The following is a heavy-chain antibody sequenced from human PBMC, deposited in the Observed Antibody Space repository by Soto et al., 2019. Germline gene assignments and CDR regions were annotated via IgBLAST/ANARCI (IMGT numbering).Heavy chain of an antibody. CDR3: AKLDSYGSFDF. Sequence: CAASGFTFRTYAMSWVRQAPGKGLDWVSAMSGTSGNTYYADSVKGRFTISRDNSKNKLFLQMSSLRAEDTAVYYCAKLDSYGSFDFWGQGALVTVSS. CDR2: MSGTSGNT. CDR1: GFTFRTYA. V-gene: IGHV3-23*01. J-gene: IGHJ4*02. D-gene: IGHD5-18*01.